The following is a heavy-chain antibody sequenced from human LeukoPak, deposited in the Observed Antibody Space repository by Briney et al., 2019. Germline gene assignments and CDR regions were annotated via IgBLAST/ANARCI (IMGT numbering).Heavy chain of an antibody. CDR3: ARLRYYGMDV. J-gene: IGHJ6*02. CDR2: ISGSGVST. D-gene: IGHD2-15*01. V-gene: IGHV3-23*01. Sequence: GGSLRLSCAASGFTFSSYAMSWVRQAPGKGLEWVSAISGSGVSTYYADSVKGRFTISRDNAKNSLYLQMNSLRAEDTAVYYCARLRYYGMDVWGQGTTVTVSS. CDR1: GFTFSSYA.